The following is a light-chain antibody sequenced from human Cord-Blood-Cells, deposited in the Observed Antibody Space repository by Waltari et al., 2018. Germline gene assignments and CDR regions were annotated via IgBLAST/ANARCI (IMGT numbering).Light chain of an antibody. J-gene: IGKJ1*01. Sequence: EIVLTQSPGTLSLSPGERATLSCRAIQSVSSSYLAWYQQKPVQAPRLLIYGASSRATGIPDRFSGSGSGTDFTLTISRLEPEDFAVYYCQQYGSSPWTFGQGTKVEIK. V-gene: IGKV3-20*01. CDR1: QSVSSSY. CDR3: QQYGSSPWT. CDR2: GAS.